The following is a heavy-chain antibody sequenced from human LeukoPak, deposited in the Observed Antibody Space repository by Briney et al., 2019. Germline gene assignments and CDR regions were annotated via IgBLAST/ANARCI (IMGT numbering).Heavy chain of an antibody. CDR1: GFTFSSYS. J-gene: IGHJ3*02. V-gene: IGHV3-48*01. CDR2: ISSSSSTI. CDR3: ARDSPPRYCSSTSCQERDAFDI. Sequence: GGSLRLSCAASGFTFSSYSMNWVRQAPGKGLEWVSYISSSSSTIYYADSVKGRFTISRDNAENSLYLQMNSLRAEDTAVYYCARDSPPRYCSSTSCQERDAFDIWGQGTMVTVSS. D-gene: IGHD2-2*01.